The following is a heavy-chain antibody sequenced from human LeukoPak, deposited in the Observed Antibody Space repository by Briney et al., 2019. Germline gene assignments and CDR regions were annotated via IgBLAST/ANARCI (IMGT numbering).Heavy chain of an antibody. Sequence: SETLSLTCTVSGGSISSSSYYWGWIRQPPGKGLEWIGSIYYSGSTYYNPSLKGRVTISVDTSKNQFSLKLSSVTAADTAVYYCARLRPSYDSSGYYRGYYFDYWGQGTLVTVSS. CDR2: IYYSGST. CDR1: GGSISSSSYY. J-gene: IGHJ4*02. CDR3: ARLRPSYDSSGYYRGYYFDY. D-gene: IGHD3-22*01. V-gene: IGHV4-39*01.